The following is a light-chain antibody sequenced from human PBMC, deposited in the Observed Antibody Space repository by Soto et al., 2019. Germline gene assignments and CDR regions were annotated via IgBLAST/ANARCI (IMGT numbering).Light chain of an antibody. V-gene: IGLV1-51*02. CDR1: SSNIGKNY. J-gene: IGLJ1*01. Sequence: SVLTQPPSVSAAPGQKVTFSCSGSSSNIGKNYVSWYQQVPGTAPKLLIYEDNKRRSGIPDRFSGSKSGTSATLGITGLQTGDEADYYCGTWDSSLSVFVFGTGTKATVL. CDR3: GTWDSSLSVFV. CDR2: EDN.